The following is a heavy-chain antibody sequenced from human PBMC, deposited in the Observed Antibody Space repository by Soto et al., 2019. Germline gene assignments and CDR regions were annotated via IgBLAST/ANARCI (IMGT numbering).Heavy chain of an antibody. J-gene: IGHJ4*02. V-gene: IGHV4-39*01. CDR2: VHSSGGT. CDR1: HGSITSGDYF. D-gene: IGHD2-15*01. CDR3: ASVVVGATRQTGSDQ. Sequence: SETLSLTCTVSHGSITSGDYFWAWIRQPPGKGLEFIGSVHSSGGTYYSPSLKSRASISIDKSKNQFSLKLTSVNAGDTAVYFCASVVVGATRQTGSDQWGQGTLVTVSS.